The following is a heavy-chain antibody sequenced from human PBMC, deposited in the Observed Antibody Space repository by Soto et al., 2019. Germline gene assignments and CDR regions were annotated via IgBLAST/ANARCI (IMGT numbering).Heavy chain of an antibody. Sequence: GGSLRLSCAASGFTFSSYGMHWVRQAPGKGLEWVAVISYDGSNKYYADSVKGRFTISRDNSKNTLYLQMNSLRAEDTAVYYCARDYYDSSGHWGGDAFDIWGQGTMVTVSS. CDR3: ARDYYDSSGHWGGDAFDI. CDR2: ISYDGSNK. D-gene: IGHD3-22*01. CDR1: GFTFSSYG. J-gene: IGHJ3*02. V-gene: IGHV3-30*03.